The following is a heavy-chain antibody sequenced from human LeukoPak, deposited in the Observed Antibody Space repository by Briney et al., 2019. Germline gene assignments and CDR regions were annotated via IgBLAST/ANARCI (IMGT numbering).Heavy chain of an antibody. CDR1: GGSISSYY. J-gene: IGHJ3*02. V-gene: IGHV4-4*07. CDR3: ARDSLSYGYIEGVSAFDI. Sequence: PSETLSLTCTVSGGSISSYYWSWIRQPAGKGLEWIGRIYTSGSTNYNPSLKSRVTMSVDTSKNQFSLKLSSVTAADTAVYYCARDSLSYGYIEGVSAFDIWGQGTMVTVSS. CDR2: IYTSGST. D-gene: IGHD5-18*01.